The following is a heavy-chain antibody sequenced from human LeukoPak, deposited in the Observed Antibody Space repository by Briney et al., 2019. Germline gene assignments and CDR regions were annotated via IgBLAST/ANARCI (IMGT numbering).Heavy chain of an antibody. V-gene: IGHV4-4*08. CDR3: ARDYDFWSGRYYYYYYYMDV. CDR2: IYTSGST. J-gene: IGHJ6*03. Sequence: SETLSLTCTVSGGSISSYYWSWIRQPRGKGLEWTGYIYTSGSTNYNPSLKSRVTMSVDTSKNQFSLKLSSVTAADTAVYYCARDYDFWSGRYYYYYYYMDVWGKGTTVTVSS. D-gene: IGHD3-3*01. CDR1: GGSISSYY.